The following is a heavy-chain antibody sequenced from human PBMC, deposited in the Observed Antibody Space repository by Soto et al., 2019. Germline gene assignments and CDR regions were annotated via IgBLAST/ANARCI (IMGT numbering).Heavy chain of an antibody. D-gene: IGHD2-21*02. J-gene: IGHJ6*02. V-gene: IGHV5-51*01. Sequence: GESLKISCKASGYSFTSYWISWVRQPPGKGLEWMGIILPGDADTSYSPSCEGHVTISADRSTNTAFLHLMSLQASDTAMSYCARQRGAYCGGDCYSPRYYYCYGMGIWGQGTTVTVSS. CDR2: ILPGDADT. CDR1: GYSFTSYW. CDR3: ARQRGAYCGGDCYSPRYYYCYGMGI.